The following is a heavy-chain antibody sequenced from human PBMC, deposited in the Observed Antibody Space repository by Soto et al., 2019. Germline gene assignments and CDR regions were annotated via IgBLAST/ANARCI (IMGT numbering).Heavy chain of an antibody. V-gene: IGHV4-39*02. CDR3: ARDSSGLDY. CDR1: GGSISSRSYS. D-gene: IGHD3-22*01. CDR2: IYYSENT. J-gene: IGHJ4*02. Sequence: PSETLSLTCSVSGGSISSRSYSWGWIRQPPGKGLEWIGTIYYSENTYYNPSLKSRVTISVDTSKNQFSLKLSSVTAADTAVYYCARDSSGLDYWGQGTLVTVSS.